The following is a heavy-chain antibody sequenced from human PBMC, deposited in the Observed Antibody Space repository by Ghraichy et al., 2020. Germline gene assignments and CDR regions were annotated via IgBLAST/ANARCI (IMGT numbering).Heavy chain of an antibody. CDR3: ARDSLSLNGEDWGYFDP. V-gene: IGHV4-59*01. D-gene: IGHD7-27*01. J-gene: IGHJ5*02. CDR2: IYYTGST. CDR1: GGSISSYF. Sequence: SETLSLTCTVSGGSISSYFWSWIRQPPGKGLEWIGYIYYTGSTNYNPSLKSRVTISVDTSKNQFSLKLSSVTAADTAVYYCARDSLSLNGEDWGYFDPWGQGTLVTVSS.